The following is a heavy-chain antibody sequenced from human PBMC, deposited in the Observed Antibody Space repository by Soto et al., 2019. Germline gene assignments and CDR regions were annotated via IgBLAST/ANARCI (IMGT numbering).Heavy chain of an antibody. CDR2: IYYSGST. Sequence: ETLSLTCTVSGGSISSSRYYWGWIRQPPGKGLEWIGSIYYSGSTYYNPSLKSRVTISVDTSKNQFSLKLSSVTAADTAVYYCARPGSKGVNWFDPWGQG. V-gene: IGHV4-39*01. D-gene: IGHD2-15*01. J-gene: IGHJ5*02. CDR3: ARPGSKGVNWFDP. CDR1: GGSISSSRYY.